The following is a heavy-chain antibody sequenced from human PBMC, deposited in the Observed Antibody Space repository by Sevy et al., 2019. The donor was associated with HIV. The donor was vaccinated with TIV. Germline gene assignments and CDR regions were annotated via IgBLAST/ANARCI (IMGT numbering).Heavy chain of an antibody. J-gene: IGHJ4*02. CDR1: GFTFSDYH. CDR2: ISSRGITE. CDR3: AREADYYFDS. V-gene: IGHV3-11*01. Sequence: GGSLRLSCEASGFTFSDYHMTWIRQAPGKGLEWVAYISSRGITEDYAASVKGRFTISRDNVKNSLYLQMDSLRGEDTPVYYCAREADYYFDSWGQGSLVTVSS. D-gene: IGHD2-21*02.